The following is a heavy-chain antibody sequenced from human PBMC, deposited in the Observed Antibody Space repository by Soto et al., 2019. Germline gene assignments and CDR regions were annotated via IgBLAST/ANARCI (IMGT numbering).Heavy chain of an antibody. CDR1: GGSISSSSYY. CDR2: FSYSGST. J-gene: IGHJ5*02. CDR3: ARHWWDIAAASRLGRFDP. D-gene: IGHD6-13*01. V-gene: IGHV4-39*01. Sequence: QLQLQESGPGLVKPSETLSLTCTVSGGSISSSSYYWGWIRQPPGKGLEWIGGFSYSGSTYSNPSLESRLNISVVTLNNQFSLELSSVTASDTAVYDCARHWWDIAAASRLGRFDPCGQRTLVTVTS.